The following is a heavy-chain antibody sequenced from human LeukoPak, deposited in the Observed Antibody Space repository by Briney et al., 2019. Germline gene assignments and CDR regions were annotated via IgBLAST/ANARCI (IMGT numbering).Heavy chain of an antibody. CDR2: INPDSGGT. Sequence: GASVKVSRKASGYSFSDYYIHWLRQAPGQGLEWMGWINPDSGGTNYAQSFQGRVTMTRDTSITTVYMELSRLRSDDTAVFYCTREARAGNWFDPWGQGTPVIVSS. V-gene: IGHV1-2*02. D-gene: IGHD5-12*01. J-gene: IGHJ5*02. CDR1: GYSFSDYY. CDR3: TREARAGNWFDP.